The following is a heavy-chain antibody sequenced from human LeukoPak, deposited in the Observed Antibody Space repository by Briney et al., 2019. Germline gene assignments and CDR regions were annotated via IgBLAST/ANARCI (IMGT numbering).Heavy chain of an antibody. CDR1: GFTFSSYA. J-gene: IGHJ4*02. CDR3: AEDVFDY. V-gene: IGHV3-30-3*01. CDR2: ISYDGSNK. Sequence: GRSLRLSCAASGFTFSSYAMHWVRQAPGKGLEWVAVISYDGSNKYYADSVKGRFTISRDNSKNTLYLQMNSLRAEDTAVYYCAEDVFDYWDQGTLVTVSS.